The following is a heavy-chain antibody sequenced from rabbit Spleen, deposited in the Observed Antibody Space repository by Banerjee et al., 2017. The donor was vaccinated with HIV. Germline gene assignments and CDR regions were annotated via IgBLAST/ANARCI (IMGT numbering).Heavy chain of an antibody. CDR3: ARDGDYAGYSGYGYGL. CDR1: GFSFSSGYY. Sequence: QEQLVESGGGLVQPEGSLTVTCTASGFSFSSGYYMCWVRQAPGKGPEWIGCIYTGSGSTDYASWVNGRFTISRNTNQNTVTLQMNILTAADTATYFCARDGDYAGYSGYGYGLWGPGTLVTVS. V-gene: IGHV1S47*01. CDR2: IYTGSGST. J-gene: IGHJ4*01. D-gene: IGHD6-1*01.